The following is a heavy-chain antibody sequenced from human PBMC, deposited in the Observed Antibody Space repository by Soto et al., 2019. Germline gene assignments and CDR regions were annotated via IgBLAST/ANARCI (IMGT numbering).Heavy chain of an antibody. V-gene: IGHV3-30*18. Sequence: QVQLVESGGGVVQPGRSLRLSFAASGFTFRSYGLHWVRQAPGKGLEWVAVISHDGSKTYYTGSVEGRFTISRDNFKNTLYLQMDSLRTEDTGMYYCAKGGLDTSMAMAFDNWGQGTLVTVSS. CDR3: AKGGLDTSMAMAFDN. CDR1: GFTFRSYG. CDR2: ISHDGSKT. D-gene: IGHD5-18*01. J-gene: IGHJ4*02.